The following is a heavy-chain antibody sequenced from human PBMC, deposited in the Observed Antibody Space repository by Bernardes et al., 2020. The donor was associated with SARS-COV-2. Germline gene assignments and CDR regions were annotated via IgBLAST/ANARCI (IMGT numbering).Heavy chain of an antibody. Sequence: GASLKSSSKGSGYRISRHWIGWVRPIPGKGLDWLGIIYPADSDTRYSPSFEGQVTISVDKSISTIHLQWNSLKASDTAVYYCAMGIAMDFWGQGTLVNVSS. D-gene: IGHD6-13*01. CDR2: IYPADSDT. V-gene: IGHV5-51*01. CDR3: AMGIAMDF. CDR1: GYRISRHW. J-gene: IGHJ4*02.